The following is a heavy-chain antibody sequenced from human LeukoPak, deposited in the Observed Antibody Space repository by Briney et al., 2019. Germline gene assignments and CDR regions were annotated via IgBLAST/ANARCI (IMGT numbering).Heavy chain of an antibody. D-gene: IGHD2-15*01. J-gene: IGHJ4*02. CDR2: ISDSGGTT. Sequence: GGSLRLSCVASGFTFSNLAMGWVRQAPGKGLEWVSVISDSGGTTYYADSVKGRFTISRDNSRNTLYLQMNSLRVEDTAVYYCATIVPDVVATLTFDYWGQGTLVTVSS. CDR1: GFTFSNLA. CDR3: ATIVPDVVATLTFDY. V-gene: IGHV3-23*01.